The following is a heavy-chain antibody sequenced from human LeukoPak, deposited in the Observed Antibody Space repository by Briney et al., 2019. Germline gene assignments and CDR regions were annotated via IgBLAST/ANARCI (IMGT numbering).Heavy chain of an antibody. CDR3: GRVRPDGSGSYCFDY. V-gene: IGHV1-2*06. CDR1: GYIFSDYY. J-gene: IGHJ4*02. CDR2: INPNTGGT. Sequence: ASVKVSCKASGYIFSDYYMNWVRQAPGQGLEWMGRINPNTGGTNYAQKFPGRLTMTRDTSISTAYMALSRLRFDDTAVYYCGRVRPDGSGSYCFDYWGQGTLVTVSS. D-gene: IGHD3-10*01.